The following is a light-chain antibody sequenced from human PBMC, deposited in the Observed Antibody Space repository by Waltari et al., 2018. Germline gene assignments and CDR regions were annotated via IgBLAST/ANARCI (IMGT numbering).Light chain of an antibody. CDR1: SSNIGAGYD. CDR3: QSYDSSLSGSV. J-gene: IGLJ3*02. V-gene: IGLV1-40*01. Sequence: QSVLTQPPSVSGAPGQRVTISCTGRSSNIGAGYDVHWYQQVPGTAPILLIFNNSNRPSGVPGRFSGSKSGTSASLAITGLQAEDEADYYCQSYDSSLSGSVFGGGTKLTVL. CDR2: NNS.